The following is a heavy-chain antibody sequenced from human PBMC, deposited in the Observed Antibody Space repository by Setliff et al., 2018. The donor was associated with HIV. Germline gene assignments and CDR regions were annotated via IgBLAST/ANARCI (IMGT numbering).Heavy chain of an antibody. D-gene: IGHD6-19*01. CDR2: MSHSGST. Sequence: SETLSLTCTISGYSINSGYYWGWIRQPPGKGLEWIGSMSHSGSTYYNPSLKSRLTISVDTAKNQFSLKLSSVTAADTAVYYCARGYSNVWPPIYNWFDPWGQGTLVTVSS. CDR1: GYSINSGYY. CDR3: ARGYSNVWPPIYNWFDP. V-gene: IGHV4-38-2*02. J-gene: IGHJ5*02.